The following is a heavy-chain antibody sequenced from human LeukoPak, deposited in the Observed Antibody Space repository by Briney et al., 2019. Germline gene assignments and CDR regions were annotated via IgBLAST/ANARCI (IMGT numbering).Heavy chain of an antibody. D-gene: IGHD4-23*01. CDR2: ISYDGSNK. V-gene: IGHV3-30-3*01. J-gene: IGHJ4*02. Sequence: GGSLRLSCAASGFTFSSYAMHWVRQAPGKGLEWVTVISYDGSNKYYADSVKGRFTISRDNSKNTLYLQMNSLRAEDTAVYYCARAYGLRWSPGDYWGQGTLVTVSS. CDR1: GFTFSSYA. CDR3: ARAYGLRWSPGDY.